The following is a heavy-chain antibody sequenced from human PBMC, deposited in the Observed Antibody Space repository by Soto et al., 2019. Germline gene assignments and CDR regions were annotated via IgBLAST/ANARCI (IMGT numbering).Heavy chain of an antibody. D-gene: IGHD3-3*01. CDR3: AKDTWVYDFWSGYYGYYYYYGMDV. V-gene: IGHV3-30*18. Sequence: GGSLRLSCAASGFTFSSYGMHWVRQAPGKGLEWVAVISYDGSNKYYADSVKGRFTISRDNSKNTLYLQMNSLRAEDTAVYYCAKDTWVYDFWSGYYGYYYYYGMDVWGQGTTVTVSS. J-gene: IGHJ6*02. CDR2: ISYDGSNK. CDR1: GFTFSSYG.